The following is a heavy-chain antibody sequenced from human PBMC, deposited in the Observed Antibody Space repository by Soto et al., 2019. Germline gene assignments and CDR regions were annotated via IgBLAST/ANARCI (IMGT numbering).Heavy chain of an antibody. CDR3: TRGPRVSSTGTGAH. Sequence: GGSLRLSCEVSGFTFSAYWMHWVRQVPGKGLIWVSRISDDGSTTTYADSVKGRFTISRGNAKNTLYLQMNSLRADDTGLYYCTRGPRVSSTGTGAHWGQGTLVTVSS. J-gene: IGHJ4*02. CDR1: GFTFSAYW. CDR2: ISDDGSTT. D-gene: IGHD1-1*01. V-gene: IGHV3-74*01.